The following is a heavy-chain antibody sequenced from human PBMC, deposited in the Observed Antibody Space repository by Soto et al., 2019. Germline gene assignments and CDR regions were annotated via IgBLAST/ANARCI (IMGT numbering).Heavy chain of an antibody. CDR2: MNPNSGNT. CDR1: GYTFTSYD. V-gene: IGHV1-8*01. D-gene: IGHD3-16*02. CDR3: ARGMITFGGVIVIPADY. J-gene: IGHJ4*02. Sequence: ASVKVSCKASGYTFTSYDINWVRQATGQGLEWMGWMNPNSGNTGYAQKFQGRVTMTRNTSISTAYMELSSLRSEDTAVYYCARGMITFGGVIVIPADYWGQGTLVTVSS.